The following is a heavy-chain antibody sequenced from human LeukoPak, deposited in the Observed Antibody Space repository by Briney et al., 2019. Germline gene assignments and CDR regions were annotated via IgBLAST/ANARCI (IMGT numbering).Heavy chain of an antibody. D-gene: IGHD5-12*01. V-gene: IGHV5-51*01. CDR1: GYTFTSHW. Sequence: GESLKISCKTSGYTFTSHWIGWVRQMPGKGLEWMGIIYPDDSDTRYSPSFRGQITISADKSTSTAYLQWSSLKASDTAIYYCARRGFVATTRNWFDPWGQGTLVTVSS. CDR3: ARRGFVATTRNWFDP. CDR2: IYPDDSDT. J-gene: IGHJ5*02.